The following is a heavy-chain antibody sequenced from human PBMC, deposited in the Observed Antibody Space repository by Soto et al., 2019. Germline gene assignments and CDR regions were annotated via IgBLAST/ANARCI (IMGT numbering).Heavy chain of an antibody. CDR2: IIPAYGAP. D-gene: IGHD2-15*01. Sequence: QVQPVQSGSEVKKPGSSVKVSCTASGGSFDNHVFAWVRQAPGQGLEWLGQIIPAYGAPNYAQRFEGRLTIPADESTSSAHMELSSLTSEDTAVYYCARSPRDIIVVVSTGFDSWGQGTRITVAS. V-gene: IGHV1-69*01. CDR1: GGSFDNHV. CDR3: ARSPRDIIVVVSTGFDS. J-gene: IGHJ4*02.